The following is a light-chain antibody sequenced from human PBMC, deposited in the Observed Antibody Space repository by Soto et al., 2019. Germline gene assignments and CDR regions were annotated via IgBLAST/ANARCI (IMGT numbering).Light chain of an antibody. Sequence: QSALSQVASGSGSPGQSITISCTGTSPDVARYNYVSWYQQHPDKAPKLMIYEVTNRPSGVSNRFSGSKSGNTASLTISGLQAEDEADYYCSSYTSSSTAVFGTGTKVTVL. CDR3: SSYTSSSTAV. CDR1: SPDVARYNY. CDR2: EVT. J-gene: IGLJ1*01. V-gene: IGLV2-14*01.